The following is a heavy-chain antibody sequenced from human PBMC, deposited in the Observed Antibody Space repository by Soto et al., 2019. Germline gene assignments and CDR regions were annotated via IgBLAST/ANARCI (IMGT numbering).Heavy chain of an antibody. Sequence: SVQVSCKASGGTFSSYAISWVRQAPGQGLEWMGGIIPIFGTANYAQKFQGRVTITADESTSTAYMELSSLRSEDTAVYYCARVDYSSASNYYFDYWGQGTLVTVSS. V-gene: IGHV1-69*13. CDR2: IIPIFGTA. CDR3: ARVDYSSASNYYFDY. CDR1: GGTFSSYA. J-gene: IGHJ4*02. D-gene: IGHD6-25*01.